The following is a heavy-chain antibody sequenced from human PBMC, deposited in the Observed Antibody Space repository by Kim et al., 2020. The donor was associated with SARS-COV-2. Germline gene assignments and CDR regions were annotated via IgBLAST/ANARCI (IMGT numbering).Heavy chain of an antibody. V-gene: IGHV4-34*01. CDR2: INHSGST. Sequence: SETLSLTCAVYGGSFSGYYWSWIRQPPGKGLEWIGEINHSGSTNYNPSLKSRVTISVDTSKNQFSLKLSSVTAADTAVYYCARGMSGGDYQPLYYYYYMDVWGKGTTVTVSS. D-gene: IGHD4-17*01. J-gene: IGHJ6*03. CDR3: ARGMSGGDYQPLYYYYYMDV. CDR1: GGSFSGYY.